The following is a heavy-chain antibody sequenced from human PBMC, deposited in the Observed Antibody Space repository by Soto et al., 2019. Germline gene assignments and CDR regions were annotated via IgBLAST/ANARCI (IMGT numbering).Heavy chain of an antibody. CDR1: GDSISSGGYY. CDR3: ARRSMVRGVSNWFDP. J-gene: IGHJ5*02. D-gene: IGHD3-10*01. V-gene: IGHV4-31*03. CDR2: IYYSGST. Sequence: QVQLQESGPGLVKSSQTLSLTCTVSGDSISSGGYYWSWIRQHPGKGLEWIGYIYYSGSTYYNPSLNSRVTMSVDTSKNQFYLKLYSVTAADTAVYYCARRSMVRGVSNWFDPWGQGTLVTVSS.